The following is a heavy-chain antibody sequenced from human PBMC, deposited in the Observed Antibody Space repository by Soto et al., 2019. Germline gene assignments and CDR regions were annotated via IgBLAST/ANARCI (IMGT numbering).Heavy chain of an antibody. V-gene: IGHV3-30-3*01. D-gene: IGHD3-3*01. Sequence: QVQLVESGGGVVQPGRSLRLSCAASGFTFSSYAMHWVRQAPGKGLEWVAVISYDGSNKYYADSVKGRFTISRDNSKNTLYLQMNSLRAEDTAVYYCACGDTMTFDYWGQGTLVTVSS. CDR2: ISYDGSNK. CDR1: GFTFSSYA. J-gene: IGHJ4*02. CDR3: ACGDTMTFDY.